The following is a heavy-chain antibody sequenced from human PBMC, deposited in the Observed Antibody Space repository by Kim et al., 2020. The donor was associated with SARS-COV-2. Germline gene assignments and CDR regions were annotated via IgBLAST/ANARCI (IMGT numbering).Heavy chain of an antibody. D-gene: IGHD6-19*01. CDR3: ARGYSSDWYLLDYFDY. V-gene: IGHV4-34*01. Sequence: SLTSRFTISVDTSKTQFSLKLSSVAAADTAVYYCARGYSSDWYLLDYFDYWGQGTLVTVSS. J-gene: IGHJ4*02.